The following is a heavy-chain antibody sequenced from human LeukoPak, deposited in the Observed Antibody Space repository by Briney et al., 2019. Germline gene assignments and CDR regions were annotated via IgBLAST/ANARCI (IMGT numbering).Heavy chain of an antibody. J-gene: IGHJ6*03. CDR3: AKDSHTAFTFGDFYMDV. CDR1: AFTFNRHA. V-gene: IGHV3-33*06. D-gene: IGHD3-16*01. Sequence: AGRSLRLSCAAAAFTFNRHATRCVRQGGGKGLGRVAVIWYDGSNKFYGDSVKGRFTVSRDNSKTTVYLQMNSLRAEDTAVYYCAKDSHTAFTFGDFYMDVWGKGTTVTVSS. CDR2: IWYDGSNK.